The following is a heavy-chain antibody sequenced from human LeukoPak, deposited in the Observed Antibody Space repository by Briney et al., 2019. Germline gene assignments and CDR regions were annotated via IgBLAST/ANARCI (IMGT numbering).Heavy chain of an antibody. CDR3: ARQGYCSGGSCFTYFDY. V-gene: IGHV1-2*04. D-gene: IGHD2-15*01. CDR1: GYTFTGYY. J-gene: IGHJ4*02. CDR2: INPNSGGT. Sequence: ASVKVSCKASGYTFTGYYTHWVRQAPGQGLEWMGWINPNSGGTNYAQKFQGWVTMTRDTSISTGYMELSRLRSDDTAVYYCARQGYCSGGSCFTYFDYWGQGTLVTVSS.